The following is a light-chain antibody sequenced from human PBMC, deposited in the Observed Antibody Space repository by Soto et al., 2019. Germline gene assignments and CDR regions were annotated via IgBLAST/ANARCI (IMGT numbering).Light chain of an antibody. J-gene: IGKJ1*01. CDR1: QSVSSSY. V-gene: IGKV3-15*01. Sequence: EIVLTQSPGTLSLSPGERATLSCRASQSVSSSYLAWYQQKPGQAPRLLIHGATTRATGIPARFSGSGSGTEFTLTISSLQSEDFAVYYCQQYNNWPRTFGQGNKVDIK. CDR3: QQYNNWPRT. CDR2: GAT.